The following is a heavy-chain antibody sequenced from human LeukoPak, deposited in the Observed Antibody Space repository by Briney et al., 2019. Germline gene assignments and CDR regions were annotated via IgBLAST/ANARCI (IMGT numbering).Heavy chain of an antibody. V-gene: IGHV4-38-2*02. CDR3: ARGRYLTTSGGAAAGFLDY. CDR2: IYHSGKS. D-gene: IGHD6-13*01. CDR1: GYSISSGYY. Sequence: PSETLSLTCSVSGYSISSGYYWDWIRQPPGKGLEWIASIYHSGKSYYNPSLKSRLTISVDTSQKQFSLRLTSVTAADTAVYYCARGRYLTTSGGAAAGFLDYWGQGSLVTVST. J-gene: IGHJ4*02.